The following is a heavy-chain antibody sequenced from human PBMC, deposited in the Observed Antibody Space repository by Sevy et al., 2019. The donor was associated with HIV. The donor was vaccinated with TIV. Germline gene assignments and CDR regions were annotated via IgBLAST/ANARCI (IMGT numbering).Heavy chain of an antibody. CDR1: GFSFSDYY. Sequence: GGSLRLSCAASGFSFSDYYVSWIRQAPGKGLEWVSYISGISTYTNYADSVKGRFTISRDNAKNSMYLQLNSLRAEDTAVYYCARRAGSWDYFDYWGQGTLVTVSS. J-gene: IGHJ4*02. D-gene: IGHD2-15*01. CDR2: ISGISTYT. CDR3: ARRAGSWDYFDY. V-gene: IGHV3-11*06.